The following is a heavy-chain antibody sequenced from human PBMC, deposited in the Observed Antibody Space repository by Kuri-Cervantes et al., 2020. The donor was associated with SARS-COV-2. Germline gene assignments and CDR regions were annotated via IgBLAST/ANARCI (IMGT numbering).Heavy chain of an antibody. V-gene: IGHV3-23*01. CDR2: ISGSGATT. J-gene: IGHJ4*02. D-gene: IGHD3-10*01. CDR1: GFTFRIYA. CDR3: VKDYYGSGINWIFDS. Sequence: ETLSLTCAPSGFTFRIYAMNWVRQGPRKGLEWVSGISGSGATTYYADSVKGRFTISRDNSKNTLYLQMDSLRADDTAVYYCVKDYYGSGINWIFDSWGQGALVTVSS.